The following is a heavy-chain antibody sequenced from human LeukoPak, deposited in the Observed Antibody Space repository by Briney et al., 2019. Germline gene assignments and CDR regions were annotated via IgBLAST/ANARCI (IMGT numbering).Heavy chain of an antibody. CDR2: ISGSGNTI. D-gene: IGHD3-22*01. V-gene: IGHV3-48*03. CDR3: ARIPDYYYDSSGYVA. Sequence: GGSLRLSCAASEFTFSSYEMIWVRQAPGKGLEWVSYISGSGNTIYYADSVKGRFTISRDNAKNSLYLQMNSLRAEDTAVYYCARIPDYYYDSSGYVAWGQGTLVTVSS. J-gene: IGHJ5*02. CDR1: EFTFSSYE.